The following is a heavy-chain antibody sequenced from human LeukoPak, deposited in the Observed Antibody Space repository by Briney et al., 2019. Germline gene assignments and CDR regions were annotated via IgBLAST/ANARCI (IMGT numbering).Heavy chain of an antibody. J-gene: IGHJ4*02. CDR1: GGSISRKMYY. Sequence: SETLSLTCTVSGGSISRKMYYWGWIRQPPGKGLDWIGSVYYTGVTSYTPSLKSRVTLSVDTSKTQFSLHLRSVPAADTAVYCCAGRRGAAAGIFDYWGQGTLVTVSP. V-gene: IGHV4-39*07. CDR3: AGRRGAAAGIFDY. CDR2: VYYTGVT. D-gene: IGHD6-13*01.